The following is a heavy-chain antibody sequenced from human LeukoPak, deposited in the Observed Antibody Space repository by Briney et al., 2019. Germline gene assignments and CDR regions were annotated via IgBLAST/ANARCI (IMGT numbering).Heavy chain of an antibody. CDR3: AKPSGSGVDY. CDR1: GFTFSSYA. V-gene: IGHV3-23*01. Sequence: GGSLRLSCAASGFTFSSYAMNWVRQAPGKGLQWVSSISDSGDSTYYADSVKGRFTISRDNSKNTLYLQMNSVRSEDTALYYCAKPSGSGVDYWGQGTRVTVSS. J-gene: IGHJ4*01. D-gene: IGHD1-26*01. CDR2: ISDSGDST.